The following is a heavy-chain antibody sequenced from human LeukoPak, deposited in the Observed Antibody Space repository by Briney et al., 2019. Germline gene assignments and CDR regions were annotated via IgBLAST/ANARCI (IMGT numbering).Heavy chain of an antibody. Sequence: KPSESLSLTCTVSGGSISGYSWSWIRQPPGKGLECIGYIYYSGSTNYNPSLKSRVTISVYTSRNQFSLKLTSVTAADTAVYYCAKVSDRDSSGYYWGFEYWGQGTLVTVSS. CDR3: AKVSDRDSSGYYWGFEY. D-gene: IGHD3-22*01. V-gene: IGHV4-59*12. J-gene: IGHJ4*02. CDR2: IYYSGST. CDR1: GGSISGYS.